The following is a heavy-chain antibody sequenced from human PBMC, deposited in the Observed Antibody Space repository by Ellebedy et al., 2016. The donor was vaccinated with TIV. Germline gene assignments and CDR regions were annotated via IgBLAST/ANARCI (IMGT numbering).Heavy chain of an antibody. J-gene: IGHJ6*02. CDR1: GGTFSSYA. Sequence: SVKVSCXASGGTFSSYAISWVRQAPGQGLEWMGGIIPIFGTANYAQKFQGRVTITADKSTSTAYMELSSLRSEDTAVYYCAHRITIFGVVSPMDVWGQGTTVTVSS. D-gene: IGHD3-3*01. CDR3: AHRITIFGVVSPMDV. V-gene: IGHV1-69*06. CDR2: IIPIFGTA.